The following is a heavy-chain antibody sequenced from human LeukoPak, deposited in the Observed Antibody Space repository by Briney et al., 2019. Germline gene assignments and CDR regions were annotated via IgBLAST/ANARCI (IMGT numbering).Heavy chain of an antibody. CDR2: INPSGDST. V-gene: IGHV1-46*01. CDR3: ARGVAAAGTTNVRYFDC. J-gene: IGHJ4*02. CDR1: GYTFTSYY. D-gene: IGHD6-13*01. Sequence: GASVKVSCKASGYTFTSYYMHWVRQAPGQGLEWMGVINPSGDSTSYAQKFQGRVTMTRDTSTSTVYMELSSLRSEDTAVYYCARGVAAAGTTNVRYFDCWGQGTLVTVSS.